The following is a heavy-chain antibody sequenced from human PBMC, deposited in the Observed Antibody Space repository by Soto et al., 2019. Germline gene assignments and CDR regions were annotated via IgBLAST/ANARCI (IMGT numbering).Heavy chain of an antibody. J-gene: IGHJ4*02. CDR3: ARGRVMVRDFDY. CDR2: INHSGST. Sequence: QVQLQQWGAGLLKPSETLSLTCAVYGGSFSGYYWSWIRQPPGKGLEWIGEINHSGSTNYNPSLKRRVTISVNTSKNQFSLKLSSVTAADTAVYYCARGRVMVRDFDYWGQGTLVTVSS. D-gene: IGHD3-10*01. CDR1: GGSFSGYY. V-gene: IGHV4-34*01.